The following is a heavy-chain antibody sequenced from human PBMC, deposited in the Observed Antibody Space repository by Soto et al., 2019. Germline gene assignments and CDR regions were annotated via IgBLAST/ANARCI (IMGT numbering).Heavy chain of an antibody. CDR3: ARDSGTWYSHIHY. D-gene: IGHD6-13*01. CDR1: GYSFSSYG. V-gene: IGHV1-18*01. J-gene: IGHJ4*02. CDR2: ISGYNGNT. Sequence: QVQLVQSGPEVKKPGASVKVSCKASGYSFSSYGIGWVRQAPGQGLEWMGWISGYNGNTNYPQKLQGRVTVTTDTSTSTAYMELRSLRSDDTAVYYCARDSGTWYSHIHYWGQGTLVTVSS.